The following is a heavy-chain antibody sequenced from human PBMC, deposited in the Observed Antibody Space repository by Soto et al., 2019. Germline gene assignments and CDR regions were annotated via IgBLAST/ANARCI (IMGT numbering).Heavy chain of an antibody. CDR1: GYTFTSYA. Sequence: ASVKVTCKASGYTFTSYAMHWVRQAPGQRLERMGWINAGNGNTKYSHKFQGRVTITRDTSASTAYMELSSLRSEDTAVYYCAWDYDFWSGYSYYYYGMDVWGQGTTVTVSS. V-gene: IGHV1-3*01. D-gene: IGHD3-3*01. J-gene: IGHJ6*02. CDR2: INAGNGNT. CDR3: AWDYDFWSGYSYYYYGMDV.